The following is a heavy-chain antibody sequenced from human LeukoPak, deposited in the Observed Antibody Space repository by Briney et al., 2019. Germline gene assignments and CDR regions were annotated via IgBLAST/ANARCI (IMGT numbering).Heavy chain of an antibody. CDR3: ARQRGYHYDSTTNRFSDL. Sequence: PSETLSLTCTVSGGSISSFHWSWIRQPPGRGLEWIGFNHNTGNTNYNPSLYTRVTISVDTSKNQFSLRLSSVTAADTAVYYCARQRGYHYDSTTNRFSDLWGQGTRVTVSS. V-gene: IGHV4-59*08. CDR2: NHNTGNT. D-gene: IGHD3-22*01. J-gene: IGHJ5*02. CDR1: GGSISSFH.